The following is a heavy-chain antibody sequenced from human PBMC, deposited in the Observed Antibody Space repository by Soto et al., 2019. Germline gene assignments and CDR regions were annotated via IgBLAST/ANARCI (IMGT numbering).Heavy chain of an antibody. CDR2: IYHSGST. CDR3: VREASSSGLHLDH. Sequence: SETLSLTCAVSGGSISSGGYSWSWIRQPPGKGLEWIGYIYHSGSTYYNPSLKSRVTISVDRSKNQFSLKLSSVTAADAAVYYCVREASSSGLHLDHWGRGTLVTVSS. V-gene: IGHV4-30-2*01. CDR1: GGSISSGGYS. D-gene: IGHD6-6*01. J-gene: IGHJ4*02.